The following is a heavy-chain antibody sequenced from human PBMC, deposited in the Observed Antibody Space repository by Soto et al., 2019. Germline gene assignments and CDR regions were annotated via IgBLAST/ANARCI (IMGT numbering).Heavy chain of an antibody. CDR3: ARRYYYDSDGYWYYFDY. D-gene: IGHD3-22*01. V-gene: IGHV4-59*08. CDR2: IYYSGST. Sequence: SETLSLTCTVSGGSISSYYWSWIRQPPGKGLEWIGYIYYSGSTNYNPSLKSRVTISVDTSKNQFSLKLSSVTAADTAVYYCARRYYYDSDGYWYYFDYWGQGTLVTVSS. CDR1: GGSISSYY. J-gene: IGHJ4*02.